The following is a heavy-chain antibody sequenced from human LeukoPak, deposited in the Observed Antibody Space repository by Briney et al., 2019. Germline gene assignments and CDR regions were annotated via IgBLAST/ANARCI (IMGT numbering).Heavy chain of an antibody. V-gene: IGHV4-34*01. CDR2: INHSGST. Sequence: SETLSLTCAVYGGSFSGYYWSWIRQPPGKGLEWIGEINHSGSTNYNPSLKSRVTISVDTSKNQFSLKLSSVTAADTAVYYCATSYSCGHTFDYWGQGTLVTVSS. J-gene: IGHJ4*02. D-gene: IGHD6-19*01. CDR1: GGSFSGYY. CDR3: ATSYSCGHTFDY.